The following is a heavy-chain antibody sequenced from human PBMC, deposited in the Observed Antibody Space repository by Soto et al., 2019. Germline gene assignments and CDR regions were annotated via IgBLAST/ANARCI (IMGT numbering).Heavy chain of an antibody. CDR2: IYHSGST. CDR3: ARGLNSGGFDY. CDR1: GGSISSGGYS. D-gene: IGHD6-25*01. J-gene: IGHJ4*02. Sequence: QLQLQESGSGLVKPSQTLSLTCAVSGGSISSGGYSWSWIRQPPGKGLEWIGYIYHSGSTYYNPSFKRRVTISVARSKNQFSLKLSSVTAADTAVYYCARGLNSGGFDYWGQGTLVTVSS. V-gene: IGHV4-30-2*01.